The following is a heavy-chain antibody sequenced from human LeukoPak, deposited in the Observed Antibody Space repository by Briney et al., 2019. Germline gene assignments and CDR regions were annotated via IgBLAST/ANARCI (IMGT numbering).Heavy chain of an antibody. CDR2: IYYSGST. CDR1: GGTIRRYY. V-gene: IGHV4-59*08. Sequence: PTETLSLTCTVSGGTIRRYYRSWLRQSPGKGLEWIGYIYYSGSTNYNPSLKNRVTITVDTSKNQFSLKLTSVTAADTAVYYCARFTVVTRDWYFDLWGRDTLVTVSS. D-gene: IGHD4-23*01. CDR3: ARFTVVTRDWYFDL. J-gene: IGHJ2*01.